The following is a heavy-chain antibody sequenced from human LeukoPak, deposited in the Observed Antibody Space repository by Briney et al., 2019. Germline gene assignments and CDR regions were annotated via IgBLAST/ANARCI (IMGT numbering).Heavy chain of an antibody. Sequence: SETLSLTCTVSGGSISSYYWSWIRQPTGKGLEWIGYIYYSGSTRYNPSLESRVTISVDMSKNQFSLKLSSVTAADTAVYSCAAHRGHTYGPLDYWGLGTLVTVSS. CDR2: IYYSGST. CDR1: GGSISSYY. V-gene: IGHV4-59*01. CDR3: AAHRGHTYGPLDY. J-gene: IGHJ4*02. D-gene: IGHD5-18*01.